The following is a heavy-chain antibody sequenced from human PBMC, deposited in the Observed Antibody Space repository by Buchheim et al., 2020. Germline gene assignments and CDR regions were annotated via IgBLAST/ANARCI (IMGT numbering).Heavy chain of an antibody. CDR3: AKDASTVTLYYFDY. D-gene: IGHD4-17*01. Sequence: EVQLVESGGGLVQPGRSLRLSCVGTGFIFSNYEMNWVRQAPGRGLEWVSYISSSGTTIDYADSVKGQFTISRDNAENSLYLQMNSLRAEDTAIYYCAKDASTVTLYYFDYWGQGTL. CDR2: ISSSGTTI. CDR1: GFIFSNYE. J-gene: IGHJ4*02. V-gene: IGHV3-48*03.